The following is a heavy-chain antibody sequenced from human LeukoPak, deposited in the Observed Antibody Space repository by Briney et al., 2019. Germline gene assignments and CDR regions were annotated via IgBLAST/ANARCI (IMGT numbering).Heavy chain of an antibody. V-gene: IGHV1-69*13. CDR1: GGTFSSYA. J-gene: IGHJ6*02. D-gene: IGHD6-19*01. Sequence: SVKVSCKASGGTFSSYAISWVRQAPGQGLEWMGGIIPIFGTANYAQKFQGRVTITADESTSTAYMELSSPRSEDTAVYYCASLPEYSSGWSRSYYYYYGMDVWGQGTTVTVSS. CDR2: IIPIFGTA. CDR3: ASLPEYSSGWSRSYYYYYGMDV.